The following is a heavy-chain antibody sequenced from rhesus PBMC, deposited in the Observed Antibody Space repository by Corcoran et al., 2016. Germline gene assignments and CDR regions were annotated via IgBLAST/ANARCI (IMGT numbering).Heavy chain of an antibody. Sequence: QVQLQESGPGLVKPSETLSLTCAVSGGSISSNYWSWIRPPPGQGLEWIGYIYGRSGSTYYNHSLKSRVTSSTDTSKNQLSRKLSSVTAADTAVYYCARDLYDWNDGNYWGQGVLVTVSS. CDR2: IYGRSGST. CDR3: ARDLYDWNDGNY. V-gene: IGHV4-160*01. J-gene: IGHJ4*01. CDR1: GGSISSNY. D-gene: IGHD1-7*02.